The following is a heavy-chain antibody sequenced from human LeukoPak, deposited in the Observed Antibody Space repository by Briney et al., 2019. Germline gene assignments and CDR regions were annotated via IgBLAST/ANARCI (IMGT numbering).Heavy chain of an antibody. V-gene: IGHV4-30-4*08. J-gene: IGHJ4*02. CDR3: ARGGVVVAAATFDH. D-gene: IGHD2-15*01. CDR2: IYYSGST. CDR1: GDSISSGDNY. Sequence: PSETLSLTCTVSGDSISSGDNYWSWIRQPPGKGLEWIGYIYYSGSTYYNPSLKSRVTISVDTSKNQFSLKLSSVTAADTAIYYCARGGVVVAAATFDHWGQGTLVTVSS.